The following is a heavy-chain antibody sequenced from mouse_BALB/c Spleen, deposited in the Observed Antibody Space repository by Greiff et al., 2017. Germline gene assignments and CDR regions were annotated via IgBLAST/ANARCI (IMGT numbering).Heavy chain of an antibody. CDR1: GFTFSSFG. CDR2: ISSGSSTI. Sequence: EVQLVESGGGLVQPGGSRKLSCAASGFTFSSFGMHWVRQAPEKGLEWVAYISSGSSTIYYADTVKGRFTISRDNPKNTLFLQLTSLRSEDTAMYYCARLDWSGYWGQGTSVTVSS. CDR3: ARLDWSGY. D-gene: IGHD4-1*01. J-gene: IGHJ4*01. V-gene: IGHV5-17*02.